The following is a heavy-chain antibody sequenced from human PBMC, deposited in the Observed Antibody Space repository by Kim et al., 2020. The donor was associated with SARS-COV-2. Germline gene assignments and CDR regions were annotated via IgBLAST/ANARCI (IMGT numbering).Heavy chain of an antibody. CDR3: AKDRTVVVPLEEGDY. CDR2: ISGSGGST. J-gene: IGHJ4*02. V-gene: IGHV3-23*01. Sequence: GGSLRLSCAASGFTFSSYTMSWVRQAPGKGLEWVSAISGSGGSTYYADSVKGRFTISRDNSKNTLYLQMNSLRAEDTAVYYCAKDRTVVVPLEEGDYWGQGTLVTVSS. D-gene: IGHD3-22*01. CDR1: GFTFSSYT.